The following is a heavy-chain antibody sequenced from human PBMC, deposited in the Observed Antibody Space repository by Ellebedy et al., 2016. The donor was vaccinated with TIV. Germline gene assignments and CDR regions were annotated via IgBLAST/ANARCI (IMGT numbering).Heavy chain of an antibody. CDR3: ARLTMVRGVIITLDYGMDV. CDR1: GYSFTSYW. J-gene: IGHJ6*02. Sequence: KVSCXGSGYSFTSYWIGWVRQMPGKGLEWMGIIYPGDSDTRYSPSFQGQVTISADKSISTAYLQWSSLTASDTAMYYCARLTMVRGVIITLDYGMDVWGQGTTVTVSS. V-gene: IGHV5-51*01. D-gene: IGHD3-10*01. CDR2: IYPGDSDT.